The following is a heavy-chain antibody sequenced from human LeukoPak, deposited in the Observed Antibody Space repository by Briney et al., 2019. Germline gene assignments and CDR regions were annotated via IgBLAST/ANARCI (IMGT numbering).Heavy chain of an antibody. D-gene: IGHD3-22*01. J-gene: IGHJ1*01. Sequence: PSQTLSLTCTVSGGSISGGGYFWSWIPPHPGQGLEWFGYISCSGSTYYSPSLESRLSISVDTSNKQFSLRLTSVTAADTAVYFCAREAYDGSGHRYFQNWGQGTLVTVSS. CDR1: GGSISGGGYF. CDR2: ISCSGST. CDR3: AREAYDGSGHRYFQN. V-gene: IGHV4-31*03.